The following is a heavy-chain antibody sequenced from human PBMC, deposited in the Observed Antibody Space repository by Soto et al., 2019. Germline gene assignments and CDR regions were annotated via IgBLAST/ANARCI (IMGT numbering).Heavy chain of an antibody. Sequence: QVQLQESGPGLVKPSETLSLTCTVSGGSISSYYWSWIRQPPGKGLEWIGYIYYSGSTNYNPSLKIRVTISVDTSKNPFSLKLSSVTAADTAVYYCARDNGYSYGYTLDHWGQGTLVTVSS. CDR1: GGSISSYY. CDR2: IYYSGST. V-gene: IGHV4-59*01. CDR3: ARDNGYSYGYTLDH. D-gene: IGHD5-18*01. J-gene: IGHJ4*02.